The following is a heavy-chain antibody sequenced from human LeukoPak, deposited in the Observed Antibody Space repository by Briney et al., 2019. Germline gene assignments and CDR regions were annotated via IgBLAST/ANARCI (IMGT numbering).Heavy chain of an antibody. CDR1: GFTFGAYA. V-gene: IGHV3-49*04. Sequence: PGGSLRLSCTASGFTFGAYAMSWVRQAPGKGLEWVSFIRSKAYGGTTEYAASVIGRFIMSRDDSKSIAYLQMNSLKSEDTAVYYCTQMRGQLWVNDAFDISGQGTMVTVSS. CDR3: TQMRGQLWVNDAFDI. D-gene: IGHD5-18*01. J-gene: IGHJ3*02. CDR2: IRSKAYGGTT.